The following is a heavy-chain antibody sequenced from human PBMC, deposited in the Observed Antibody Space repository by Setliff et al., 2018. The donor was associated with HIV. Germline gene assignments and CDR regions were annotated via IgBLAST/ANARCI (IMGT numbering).Heavy chain of an antibody. CDR3: ARDRGGTYDGMYYYYYMDV. J-gene: IGHJ6*03. Sequence: SETLSLTCTVSGGSISSSSYYWGWIRQPPGKGLEWIGHISYSGSTYYNPSLKSRVTISVDTSKNQFSLKLSSVTAAATAVYYCARDRGGTYDGMYYYYYMDVWGKGTTVTVSS. V-gene: IGHV4-39*07. CDR2: ISYSGST. CDR1: GGSISSSSYY. D-gene: IGHD1-26*01.